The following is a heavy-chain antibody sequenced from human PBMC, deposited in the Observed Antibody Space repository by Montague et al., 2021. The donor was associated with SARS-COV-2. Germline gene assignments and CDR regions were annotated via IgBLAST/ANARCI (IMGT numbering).Heavy chain of an antibody. D-gene: IGHD5-18*01. CDR1: GGSISSYY. CDR2: IYTSGST. J-gene: IGHJ4*02. Sequence: SETLSLTCTVSGGSISSYYWSWIRQPAGKGLEWIGSIYTSGSTSYNPSXRSRVTMSIDTSKNQFSLKLSSVTVADTAVYYCARAHGSYGSPFDYWGQGTLVTVSS. CDR3: ARAHGSYGSPFDY. V-gene: IGHV4-4*07.